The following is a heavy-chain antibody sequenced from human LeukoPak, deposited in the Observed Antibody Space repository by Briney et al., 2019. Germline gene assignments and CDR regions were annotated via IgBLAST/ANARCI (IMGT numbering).Heavy chain of an antibody. CDR1: GGSFSGYY. D-gene: IGHD5-12*01. CDR2: INHSGST. Sequence: SETLSLTCAVYGGSFSGYYWSWIRQPPGKGLEWIGEINHSGSTNYNPSLKSRVTMSLDTSKTQFSLKLSSVTAADTAVYYCARGAQIVTTRNWFDPWGQGALVTVSS. J-gene: IGHJ5*02. V-gene: IGHV4-34*01. CDR3: ARGAQIVTTRNWFDP.